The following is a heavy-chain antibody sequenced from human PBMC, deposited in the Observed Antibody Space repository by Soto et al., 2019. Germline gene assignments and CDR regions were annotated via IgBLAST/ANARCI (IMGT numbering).Heavy chain of an antibody. CDR1: GFTFSSYY. J-gene: IGHJ5*02. D-gene: IGHD6-13*01. CDR2: ISSSGSTI. Sequence: PXGSLRLSLAASGFTFSSYYMDWVRQAPGKGLEWVSYISSSGSTIYYADSVKGRFTISRDNAKNSLYLQMNSLRAEDTAVYYCARDPNKSRWPRREWFDTWGQGTLVTVSS. V-gene: IGHV3-48*03. CDR3: ARDPNKSRWPRREWFDT.